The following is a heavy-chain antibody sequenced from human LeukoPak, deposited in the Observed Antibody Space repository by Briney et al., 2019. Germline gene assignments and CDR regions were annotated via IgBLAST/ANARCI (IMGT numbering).Heavy chain of an antibody. V-gene: IGHV4-4*02. CDR2: IYHSGST. CDR1: GASISNSNW. J-gene: IGHJ2*01. Sequence: SETLSLTCAVAGASISNSNWWTWVRQPPGKGLEWIGEIYHSGSTNYNPSLKGRVTISVDTSKNQFSLKLSSVTAADTAVYYCARAPSVAGWYFDLWGRGTLVTVSS. CDR3: ARAPSVAGWYFDL. D-gene: IGHD6-19*01.